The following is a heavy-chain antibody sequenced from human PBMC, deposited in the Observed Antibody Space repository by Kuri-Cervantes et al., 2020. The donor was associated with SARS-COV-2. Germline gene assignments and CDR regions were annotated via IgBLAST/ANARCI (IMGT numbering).Heavy chain of an antibody. CDR2: ISAYNGNT. V-gene: IGHV1-18*01. CDR3: ARGLLAAAGKVPFDY. J-gene: IGHJ4*02. D-gene: IGHD6-13*01. CDR1: GYTFISYG. Sequence: ASVKVSCKASGYTFISYGISWVRQAPGQGLEWMGWISAYNGNTNYAQKLQGRVTMTTDTSTSTAYMELRSLRSDDTAVYYCARGLLAAAGKVPFDYWGQGTLVTVSS.